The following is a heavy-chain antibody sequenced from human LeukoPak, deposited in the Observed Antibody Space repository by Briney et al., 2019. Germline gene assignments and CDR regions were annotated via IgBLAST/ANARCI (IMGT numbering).Heavy chain of an antibody. CDR1: GYTLTELS. V-gene: IGHV1-24*01. CDR3: ATVALYYFDY. CDR2: FDPEDGET. Sequence: GASVKVSCKVSGYTLTELSIHWVRQAPGKGLEWMGGFDPEDGETIYAQKFQGRVTMTEDTSTDTAYMELSSPRSEDTAVYYCATVALYYFDYWGQGTLVTVSS. J-gene: IGHJ4*02.